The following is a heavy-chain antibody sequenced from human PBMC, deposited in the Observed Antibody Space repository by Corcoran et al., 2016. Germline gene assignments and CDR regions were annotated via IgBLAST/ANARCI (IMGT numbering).Heavy chain of an antibody. V-gene: IGHV1-8*01. D-gene: IGHD3-10*01. CDR3: ASGPSLWGAYSYYYYGMDV. CDR2: MNPNSGNT. CDR1: GYTFTSYD. J-gene: IGHJ6*02. Sequence: QVQLVQSGAEVKKPGASVKVSCKASGYTFTSYDINWVRQATGQGLEWMGWMNPNSGNTGYAQKFQGRVTMTRNTSISTAYMELSSLRSEDTAVYYCASGPSLWGAYSYYYYGMDVWGQGTTVTVSS.